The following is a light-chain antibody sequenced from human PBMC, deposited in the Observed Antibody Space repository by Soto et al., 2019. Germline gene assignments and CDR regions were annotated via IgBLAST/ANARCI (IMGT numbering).Light chain of an antibody. Sequence: DIQMTQSPSAQSASVGDTVTITCRASQNIRSHLNWYQQKPGKAPELLIYSASRLQSGVPSRFGGSGSGTDFTLTISALQPEDFATYYCQQSYTTPPITFGLGTRLEIK. CDR2: SAS. CDR3: QQSYTTPPIT. CDR1: QNIRSH. V-gene: IGKV1-39*01. J-gene: IGKJ5*01.